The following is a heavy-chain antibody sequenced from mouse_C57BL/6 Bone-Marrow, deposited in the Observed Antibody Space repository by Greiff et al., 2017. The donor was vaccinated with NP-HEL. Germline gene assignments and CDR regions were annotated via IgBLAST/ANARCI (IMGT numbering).Heavy chain of an antibody. CDR3: ARGRDGYPYY. Sequence: QVQLQQSGAELVRPGTSVKVSCKASGYAFTNYLIEWVKQRPGQGLEWIGVINPGSGGTNYNEKFKGKATLTADKSSSTAYMQLSSLTSEDSAVYFCARGRDGYPYYWGQGTTLTVSS. CDR1: GYAFTNYL. D-gene: IGHD2-3*01. V-gene: IGHV1-54*01. J-gene: IGHJ2*01. CDR2: INPGSGGT.